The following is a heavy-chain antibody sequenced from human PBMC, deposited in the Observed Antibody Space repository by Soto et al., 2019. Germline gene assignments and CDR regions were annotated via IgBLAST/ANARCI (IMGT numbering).Heavy chain of an antibody. CDR1: GGTFSSYA. V-gene: IGHV1-69*01. Sequence: QVQLVQSGAEVKKPGSSVKVSCKASGGTFSSYAISWVRQAPGQGLEWMGGIIPIFGTANYAQKFQGRVTITADESTSTAYMELSSLRSEDKAVYYCARDRLGGGYSRYGMDVWGQGTTVTVSS. CDR3: ARDRLGGGYSRYGMDV. J-gene: IGHJ6*02. CDR2: IIPIFGTA. D-gene: IGHD6-13*01.